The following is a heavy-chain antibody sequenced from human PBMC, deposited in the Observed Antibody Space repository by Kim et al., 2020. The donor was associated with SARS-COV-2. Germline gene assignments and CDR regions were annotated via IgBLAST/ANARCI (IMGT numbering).Heavy chain of an antibody. CDR1: GGSISSGGYY. CDR3: ARPGSGSYYGEGAFDI. V-gene: IGHV4-31*03. J-gene: IGHJ3*02. CDR2: IYYSGST. D-gene: IGHD1-26*01. Sequence: SETLSLTCTVSGGSISSGGYYWSWIRQHPGKGLEWIGYIYYSGSTYYNPSLKSRVTISVDTSKNQFSLKLSSVTAADTAVYYCARPGSGSYYGEGAFDIWGQGKMVTVSS.